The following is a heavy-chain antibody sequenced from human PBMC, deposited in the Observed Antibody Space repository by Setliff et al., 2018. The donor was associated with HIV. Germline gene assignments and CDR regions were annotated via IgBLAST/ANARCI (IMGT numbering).Heavy chain of an antibody. J-gene: IGHJ4*02. V-gene: IGHV4-4*02. Sequence: TLSLTCAVSGGSISSSNWWTWVRQPPGKGLEWIWQIFHSGNTNYNPSLKSRVTISIDKSKNQFSLKVNSVTAADTAVYYCARSLLVKIIDYWGQGTLVTVSS. D-gene: IGHD2-21*01. CDR3: ARSLLVKIIDY. CDR1: GGSISSSNW. CDR2: IFHSGNT.